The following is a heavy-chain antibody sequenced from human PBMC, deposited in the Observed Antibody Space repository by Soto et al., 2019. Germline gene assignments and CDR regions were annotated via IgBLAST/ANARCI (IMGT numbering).Heavy chain of an antibody. CDR3: ARPNAGYSSGWYYFDY. CDR1: GGSISSSSYY. V-gene: IGHV4-39*01. J-gene: IGHJ4*02. D-gene: IGHD6-19*01. Sequence: QLQLQESGPGLVKPSETLSLTCTVSGGSISSSSYYWGWIRQPPGKGLEWIGSIYYSGSTYYNPSLKSRVTISVDTSKNQFSLKLSSVTAADTAVYYCARPNAGYSSGWYYFDYWGQGTLVTVSS. CDR2: IYYSGST.